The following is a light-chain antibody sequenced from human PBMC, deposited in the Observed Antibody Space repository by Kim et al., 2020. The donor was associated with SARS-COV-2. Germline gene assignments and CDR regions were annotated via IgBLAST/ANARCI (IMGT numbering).Light chain of an antibody. CDR3: QQTFSLPRT. CDR2: GAS. J-gene: IGKJ1*01. CDR1: QSLGAH. V-gene: IGKV1-39*01. Sequence: ASVGDRVTITCRASQSLGAHLNWYQQKPGTAPRVLISGASTLYNGVPSRFTGSGFGTDFSLTITMLQPDDFATYFCQQTFSLPRTFGPGAKVDIK.